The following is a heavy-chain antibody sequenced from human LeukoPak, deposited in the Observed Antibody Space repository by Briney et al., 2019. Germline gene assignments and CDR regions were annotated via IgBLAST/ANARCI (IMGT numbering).Heavy chain of an antibody. D-gene: IGHD6-19*01. V-gene: IGHV6-1*01. CDR3: AREGRSSGSLYYYGMDV. J-gene: IGHJ6*02. Sequence: SQTLSLTCAISGDSVSSNSAAWNWIRQSPSRGLEWLGRTYYRSKWYNDYAVSVKSRITINPDTSKNQFSLQLSSVTPEDTAVYYCAREGRSSGSLYYYGMDVWGQGTTVTVSS. CDR2: TYYRSKWYN. CDR1: GDSVSSNSAA.